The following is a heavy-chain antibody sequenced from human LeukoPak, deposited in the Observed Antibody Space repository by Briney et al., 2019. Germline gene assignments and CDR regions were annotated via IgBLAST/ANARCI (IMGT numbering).Heavy chain of an antibody. D-gene: IGHD2-15*01. CDR3: ARGVVAAPQTFDY. Sequence: SETLSLTCTVSGDSISSFYWSWIRQPPGKGLEWIGYISYSGSTNYNPSLKSRVTISVDTSNNQFSLKLTSVTAADAAVYYCARGVVAAPQTFDYWGQGTLVTVSS. J-gene: IGHJ4*02. CDR1: GDSISSFY. CDR2: ISYSGST. V-gene: IGHV4-59*01.